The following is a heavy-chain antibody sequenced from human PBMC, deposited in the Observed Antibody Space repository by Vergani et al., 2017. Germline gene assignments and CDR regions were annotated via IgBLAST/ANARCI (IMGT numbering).Heavy chain of an antibody. CDR3: TRHWAVVAANNWFDP. CDR2: IYRTGRT. D-gene: IGHD2-15*01. V-gene: IGHV4-38-2*01. J-gene: IGHJ5*02. Sequence: QVQLQESGPGLVKPSETLSLTCAVSGFSIDNGYYWDWIRQPPGKGLEWIGSIYRTGRTHFNPSLKSRVTISVDTSNNHFSLRLNSLTAADTAVYYCTRHWAVVAANNWFDPGGQGTLVTVSS. CDR1: GFSIDNGYY.